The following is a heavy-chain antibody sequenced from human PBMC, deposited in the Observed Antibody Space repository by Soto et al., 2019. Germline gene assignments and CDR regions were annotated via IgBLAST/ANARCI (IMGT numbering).Heavy chain of an antibody. D-gene: IGHD3-22*01. CDR3: ARGIGYDSSAYVCDY. J-gene: IGHJ4*02. CDR1: GYTFTGYY. V-gene: IGHV1-2*04. Sequence: QVQLVQSGAEVKKPGASVKVSCKASGYTFTGYYMHWVRQAPGQGLEWMGWINPNSGGTNHAQKFQGWVTMTRDTTMSTAYMEQSRLRSHDTAVYCCARGIGYDSSAYVCDYWGQGTLVTVSS. CDR2: INPNSGGT.